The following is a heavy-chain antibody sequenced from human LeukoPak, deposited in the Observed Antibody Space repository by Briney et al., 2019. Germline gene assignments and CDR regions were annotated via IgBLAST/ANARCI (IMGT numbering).Heavy chain of an antibody. D-gene: IGHD3-22*01. V-gene: IGHV3-23*01. CDR2: IDYSGGSS. Sequence: GGSLRLSCTVSGFTLSSYEMSWIRQAPGKGLEWVSSIDYSGGSSYYADSVKGRFTISRDNAKNSLYLQMNTLRAEDTAVYYCARDRHKYNYDSGGYPPYWGQGTLVTVSS. J-gene: IGHJ4*02. CDR3: ARDRHKYNYDSGGYPPY. CDR1: GFTLSSYE.